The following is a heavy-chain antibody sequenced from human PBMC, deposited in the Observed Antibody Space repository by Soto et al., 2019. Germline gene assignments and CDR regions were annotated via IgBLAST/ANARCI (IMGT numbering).Heavy chain of an antibody. CDR2: IFHSGGT. CDR1: GGSISSNHW. Sequence: SETLSLTCVVSGGSISSNHWWNWVRQPPGKGLEWIGEIFHSGGTNYNPSLKSRLTLLVDTSKNQFSLMLSSVTAADTAVYYCVRHAQWLIRADWGQGSLVTVSS. V-gene: IGHV4-4*02. D-gene: IGHD6-19*01. CDR3: VRHAQWLIRAD. J-gene: IGHJ4*02.